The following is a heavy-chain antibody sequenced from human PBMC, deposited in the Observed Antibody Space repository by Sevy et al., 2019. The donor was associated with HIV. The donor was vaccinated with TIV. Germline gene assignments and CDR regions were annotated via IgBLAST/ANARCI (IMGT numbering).Heavy chain of an antibody. J-gene: IGHJ4*02. D-gene: IGHD2-2*01. CDR1: GFTFSSYS. CDR3: ARDRKDIVVVPAAPDY. V-gene: IGHV3-21*01. CDR2: ISSSSSYI. Sequence: GSLRLSCAASGFTFSSYSMNWVRQAPGKGLEWVSSISSSSSYIYYADSVKGRFTISRDNAKNSLYLQMNSLRAEDTAVYYCARDRKDIVVVPAAPDYWGQGTLVTVSS.